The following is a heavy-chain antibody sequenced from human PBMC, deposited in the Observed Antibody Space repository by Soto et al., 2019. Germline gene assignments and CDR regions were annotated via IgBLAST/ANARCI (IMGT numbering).Heavy chain of an antibody. D-gene: IGHD6-19*01. J-gene: IGHJ6*02. Sequence: EVQLVESGGGLVQPGGSLRLSCAASGFSLSPYWMNWVRQAPGKGLEWVANIKKDGSEKYYVDSVKGRFFISRDNAKNSLYLQLNSLRAEDTAVYYCARDADASGWYHYGMDIWGQGTLVTVSS. CDR3: ARDADASGWYHYGMDI. CDR1: GFSLSPYW. CDR2: IKKDGSEK. V-gene: IGHV3-7*01.